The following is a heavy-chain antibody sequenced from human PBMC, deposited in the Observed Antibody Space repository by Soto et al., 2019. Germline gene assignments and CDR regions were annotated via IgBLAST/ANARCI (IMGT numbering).Heavy chain of an antibody. CDR2: MNPNSGNT. J-gene: IGHJ4*02. Sequence: APLNVSRKASGYSNTGYDINWVRQATGQGLEWMGWMNPNSGNTGYAQKFQGRVTMTRNTSISTAYMELSSLRSEDTAVYYCAREKSSWYDYWGQGTLVTVSS. D-gene: IGHD6-13*01. V-gene: IGHV1-8*01. CDR3: AREKSSWYDY. CDR1: GYSNTGYD.